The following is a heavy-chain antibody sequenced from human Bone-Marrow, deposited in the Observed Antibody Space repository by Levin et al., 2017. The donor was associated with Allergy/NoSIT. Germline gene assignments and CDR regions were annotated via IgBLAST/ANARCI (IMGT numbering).Heavy chain of an antibody. CDR3: ARGGQVMDV. D-gene: IGHD3-16*01. CDR1: GGSINNFY. CDR2: IYSSGSA. V-gene: IGHV4-4*07. Sequence: SQTLSLTCSVSGGSINNFYWSWIRQSAGKGLEWIGRIYSSGSADYIPSLRGRITMSVETSKNQFSLKLSSVTAADTAVYYCARGGQVMDVWGPGATVTVSS. J-gene: IGHJ6*02.